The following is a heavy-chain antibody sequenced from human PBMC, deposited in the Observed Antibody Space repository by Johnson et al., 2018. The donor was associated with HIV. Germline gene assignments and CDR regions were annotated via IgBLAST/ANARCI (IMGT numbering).Heavy chain of an antibody. D-gene: IGHD1-26*01. Sequence: VQLVESGGGVVRPGGSLRLSCAASGFTFDDYGMSWVRQAPGKGMEWVSGVNWNGDSTGYAGSVKGRFTISRDNSKNTLYLQMNSLSAEDTAVYYCAKERDSGSYFGAFDLWGQGTMVTISS. CDR2: VNWNGDST. CDR3: AKERDSGSYFGAFDL. CDR1: GFTFDDYG. J-gene: IGHJ3*01. V-gene: IGHV3-20*04.